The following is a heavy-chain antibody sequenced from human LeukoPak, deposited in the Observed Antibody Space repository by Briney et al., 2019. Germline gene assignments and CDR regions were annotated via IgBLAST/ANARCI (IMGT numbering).Heavy chain of an antibody. Sequence: GEFLKISCKGSGYSFTTYWIGWVRQMPGKGLECMGIIYPGGSDTRYSPSFQGQVTISADKSISTAYLQWSSLKASDTAMYYCARLTGYDSSGPFDYWGQGTLVTVS. CDR3: ARLTGYDSSGPFDY. CDR1: GYSFTTYW. V-gene: IGHV5-51*01. CDR2: IYPGGSDT. J-gene: IGHJ4*02. D-gene: IGHD3-22*01.